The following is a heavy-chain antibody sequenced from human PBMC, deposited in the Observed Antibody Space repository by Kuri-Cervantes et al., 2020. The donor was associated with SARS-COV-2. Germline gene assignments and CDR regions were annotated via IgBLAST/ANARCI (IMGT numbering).Heavy chain of an antibody. Sequence: ASVKVSCKASGYTFTSYDINWVRQATGQGLEWMGWMNPNSGNTGYAQKFQGRVTMTRNNSISTAYMELSSLRSEDTAVYYCARGRGYWLPADPIDYWGQGTLVTVSS. V-gene: IGHV1-8*02. J-gene: IGHJ4*02. D-gene: IGHD3-9*01. CDR2: MNPNSGNT. CDR3: ARGRGYWLPADPIDY. CDR1: GYTFTSYD.